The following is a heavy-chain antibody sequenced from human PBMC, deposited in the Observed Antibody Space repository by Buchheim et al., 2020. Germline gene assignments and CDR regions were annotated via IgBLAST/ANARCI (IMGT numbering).Heavy chain of an antibody. CDR2: IYWDDDK. D-gene: IGHD3-3*01. Sequence: QITLKESGPTLVKPTQTLTLTCTFSGFSLSTSGVGVGWIRQPPGKALEWLALIYWDDDKRYSPSLKSRLTITKDTSKNQVVLTMTNMDPVDTATYYCAHSPVSITIFGVVPAWFDPWGQGTL. CDR1: GFSLSTSGVG. V-gene: IGHV2-5*02. J-gene: IGHJ5*02. CDR3: AHSPVSITIFGVVPAWFDP.